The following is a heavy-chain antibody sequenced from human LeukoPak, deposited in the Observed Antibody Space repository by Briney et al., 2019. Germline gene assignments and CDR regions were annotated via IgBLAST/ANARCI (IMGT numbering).Heavy chain of an antibody. CDR2: ISSSGSTI. V-gene: IGHV3-11*01. D-gene: IGHD3-3*01. CDR3: ARELDYDFWSGYYPEYFQH. CDR1: GFTFSDYY. Sequence: PGGSLRLSCAASGFTFSDYYMSWIRQAPGKGLEWVSYISSSGSTIYYADSVKGRFTISRDNAKNSLYLQMNSLRAEDTAVYYCARELDYDFWSGYYPEYFQHWGQGTLVTVSS. J-gene: IGHJ1*01.